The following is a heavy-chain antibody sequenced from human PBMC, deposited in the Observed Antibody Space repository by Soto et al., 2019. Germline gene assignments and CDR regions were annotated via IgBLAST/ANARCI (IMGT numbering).Heavy chain of an antibody. D-gene: IGHD3-3*01. Sequence: QVQLQESGPGLVKPSETLSLTCTVSGGSISSYYWSWIRQPPGKGLAWIGYIYYRGSTNYNPSLKNRATISVDTSKNQSSLKLSSVTAADTAVYYCARENEECLSAQDAFDIWGQGTMVTVSS. CDR2: IYYRGST. V-gene: IGHV4-59*01. J-gene: IGHJ3*02. CDR1: GGSISSYY. CDR3: ARENEECLSAQDAFDI.